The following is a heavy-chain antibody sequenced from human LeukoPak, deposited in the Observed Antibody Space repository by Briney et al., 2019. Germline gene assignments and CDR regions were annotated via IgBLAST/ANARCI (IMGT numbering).Heavy chain of an antibody. CDR1: RFTLSNYW. D-gene: IGHD6-19*01. CDR2: IEQDGSEK. J-gene: IGHJ4*02. CDR3: ARRIAVAGTKGFDY. V-gene: IGHV3-7*01. Sequence: GGSLRLSCAASRFTLSNYWMSWVRQAPGKGLEWVANIEQDGSEKSYVDSLKGRFTISRDNAKNSLYLQMNGLRAEDTAVYYCARRIAVAGTKGFDYWGQGTLVTVSS.